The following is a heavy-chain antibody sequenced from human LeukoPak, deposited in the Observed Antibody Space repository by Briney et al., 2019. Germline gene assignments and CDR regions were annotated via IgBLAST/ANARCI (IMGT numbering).Heavy chain of an antibody. CDR1: GYTFTSYD. CDR3: ARPAHNYYYYMDV. V-gene: IGHV1-8*01. Sequence: ASVKVSCKASGYTFTSYDINWVRQAPGQGLEWMGWMSPNSGTTGYAQKFQGRVTMTRNTSISTAYMELSSLRSEDTAVYYCARPAHNYYYYMDVWGKGTTVTVSS. J-gene: IGHJ6*03. CDR2: MSPNSGTT.